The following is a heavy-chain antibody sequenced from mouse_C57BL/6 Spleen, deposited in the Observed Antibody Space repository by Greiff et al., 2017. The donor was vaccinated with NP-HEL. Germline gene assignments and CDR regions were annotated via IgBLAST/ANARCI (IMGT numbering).Heavy chain of an antibody. V-gene: IGHV1-15*01. CDR3: TIIITVVATDY. Sequence: VQLQQSGAELVRPGASVTLSCKASGYTFTDYEMHWVKQTPVHGLEWIGAIDPETGGTAYNQKFKGKAILTADKSSSTAYMELRSLTSEDSAVYYCTIIITVVATDYWGEGTTLTVSS. J-gene: IGHJ2*01. CDR1: GYTFTDYE. D-gene: IGHD1-1*01. CDR2: IDPETGGT.